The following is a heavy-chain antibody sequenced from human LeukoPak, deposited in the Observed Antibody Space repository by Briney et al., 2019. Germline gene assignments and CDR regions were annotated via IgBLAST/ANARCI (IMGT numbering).Heavy chain of an antibody. CDR2: ISSSSSYI. V-gene: IGHV3-21*01. CDR1: GFTFSSYS. J-gene: IGHJ3*02. CDR3: ARDYSGYDGAFDI. D-gene: IGHD5-12*01. Sequence: GGSLRLSCAASGFTFSSYSMNWVRQAPGKGLEGVSSISSSSSYIYYADSVKGRFTISRDNAKNSLYLQMNSLRAEDTAVYYCARDYSGYDGAFDIWGQGTMVTVSS.